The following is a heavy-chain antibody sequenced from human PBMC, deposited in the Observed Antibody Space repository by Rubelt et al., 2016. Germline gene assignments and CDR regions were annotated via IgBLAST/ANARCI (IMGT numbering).Heavy chain of an antibody. CDR1: GGSISPYY. Sequence: QVQLQESGPGLVKPSETLSLTCTVSGGSISPYYWSWVRQPPGKELDWIGYIYYNGITNYNPSLRSRVTISVDTSKNQFSLRLSSVAAADTAVYYCARGPSVYYFDYWGQGTLVTVSS. J-gene: IGHJ4*02. V-gene: IGHV4-59*01. CDR3: ARGPSVYYFDY. CDR2: IYYNGIT.